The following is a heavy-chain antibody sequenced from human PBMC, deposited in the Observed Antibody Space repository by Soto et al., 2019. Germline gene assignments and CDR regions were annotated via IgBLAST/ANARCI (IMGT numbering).Heavy chain of an antibody. J-gene: IGHJ5*02. CDR1: GYTFTGYY. Sequence: ASVKVSCKASGYTFTGYYMHWVRQAPGQGLEWMGWINPNSGGTNYAQKFQGRVTITTDTSTSTAYMELRSLRSDDTAVYYCAGDPYSSSWYDWFDPWGQGTLVTVSS. CDR2: INPNSGGT. CDR3: AGDPYSSSWYDWFDP. D-gene: IGHD6-13*01. V-gene: IGHV1-2*02.